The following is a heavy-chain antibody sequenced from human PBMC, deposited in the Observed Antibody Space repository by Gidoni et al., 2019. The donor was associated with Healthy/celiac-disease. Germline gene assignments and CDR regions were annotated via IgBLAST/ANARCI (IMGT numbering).Heavy chain of an antibody. CDR2: IWYDGSNK. V-gene: IGHV3-33*01. Sequence: QVQLVESGGGVVQPGRSLRLSCAASGFTFSSYGMHWVRQAPGKGLEWVAVIWYDGSNKYYADSVKGRFTISRDNSKNTLYLQMNSLRAEDTAVYYCARVPRKYSSGWYYFDYWGQGTLVTVSS. CDR1: GFTFSSYG. CDR3: ARVPRKYSSGWYYFDY. J-gene: IGHJ4*02. D-gene: IGHD6-19*01.